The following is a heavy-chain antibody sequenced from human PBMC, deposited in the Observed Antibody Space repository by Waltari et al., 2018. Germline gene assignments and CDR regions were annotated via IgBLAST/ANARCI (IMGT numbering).Heavy chain of an antibody. D-gene: IGHD1-1*01. Sequence: QVQLVQSGPEVKKPGASVKVSCKTSGYTVISYGISWVRQAPGQGLEWMGWVNPYNGNANYAQKLKGRVTMTTDTSTSTAYMELRSLRSDDTAVYYCARRWNYFDYWGQGTLVTVSS. CDR3: ARRWNYFDY. V-gene: IGHV1-18*01. CDR1: GYTVISYG. CDR2: VNPYNGNA. J-gene: IGHJ4*02.